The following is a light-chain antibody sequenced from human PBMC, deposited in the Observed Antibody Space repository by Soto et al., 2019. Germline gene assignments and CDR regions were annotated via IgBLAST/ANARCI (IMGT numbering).Light chain of an antibody. V-gene: IGLV7-46*01. CDR1: TGAVTSGHF. Sequence: QAVVTQEPSLTVSPGGTVTLTCGSSTGAVTSGHFPYWFQQKPGQAPRTLIYHTSNKHSWTPARFSGSLPGDKAALTLSGAQPEDEADYYCLLSYSGARPLFGGGTKLTVL. J-gene: IGLJ2*01. CDR2: HTS. CDR3: LLSYSGARPL.